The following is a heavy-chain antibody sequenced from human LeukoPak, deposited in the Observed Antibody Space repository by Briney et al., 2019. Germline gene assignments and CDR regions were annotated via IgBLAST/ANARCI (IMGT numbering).Heavy chain of an antibody. J-gene: IGHJ4*02. CDR3: AKASLIVGAILDY. Sequence: GGSLRLSCAASGFTFSSYAMSWVRQAPGKGLEWVSAISGSGGSTYYADSVKGRFTISRDNSKNTLYLQMNSLRAEDTAVYYXAKASLIVGAILDYWGQGTLVTVSS. CDR2: ISGSGGST. V-gene: IGHV3-23*01. D-gene: IGHD1-26*01. CDR1: GFTFSSYA.